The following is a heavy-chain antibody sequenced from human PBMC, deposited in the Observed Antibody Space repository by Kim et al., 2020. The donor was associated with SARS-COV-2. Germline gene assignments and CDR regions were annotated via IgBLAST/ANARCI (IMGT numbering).Heavy chain of an antibody. D-gene: IGHD2-2*01. CDR3: ARHGCSSTSCYDGGDDY. Sequence: GESLKISCKGSGYRFTSYWIGWVRQMPGKGLEWMGIIYPGDSDTRYSPSFQGQVTISADKSINTAYLQWSSLKASDTAMYYCARHGCSSTSCYDGGDDYWGQGTLVTVSS. CDR2: IYPGDSDT. J-gene: IGHJ4*02. V-gene: IGHV5-51*01. CDR1: GYRFTSYW.